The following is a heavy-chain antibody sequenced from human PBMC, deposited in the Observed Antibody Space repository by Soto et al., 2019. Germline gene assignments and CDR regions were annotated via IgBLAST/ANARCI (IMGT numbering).Heavy chain of an antibody. V-gene: IGHV4-39*01. J-gene: IGHJ5*02. D-gene: IGHD2-2*01. CDR2: IYYSGTS. CDR1: GASISGGDYY. CDR3: ARLHCDSPNCVPLDP. Sequence: SETLSLTCTVSGASISGGDYYWGWISQPPGKGLEWIGSIYYSGTSSYNPSLKSRVTMSVDTSKKQLSLRLSSVTAADTAVYYCARLHCDSPNCVPLDPWGQGTLVTVSS.